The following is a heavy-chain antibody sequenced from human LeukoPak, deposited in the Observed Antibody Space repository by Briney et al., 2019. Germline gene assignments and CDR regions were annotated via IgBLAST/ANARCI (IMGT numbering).Heavy chain of an antibody. Sequence: GGSLRLSCSASGFTFSRYAMHWVRQAPGKVLDYVSAISSNGDSTYYADSVKGRFTISRDNSRNTLHLQMSSLRVEDTAVYYCVKDSSSGSYFDYWGQGTLVTVSS. CDR2: ISSNGDST. V-gene: IGHV3-64D*06. J-gene: IGHJ4*02. CDR1: GFTFSRYA. CDR3: VKDSSSGSYFDY. D-gene: IGHD3-10*01.